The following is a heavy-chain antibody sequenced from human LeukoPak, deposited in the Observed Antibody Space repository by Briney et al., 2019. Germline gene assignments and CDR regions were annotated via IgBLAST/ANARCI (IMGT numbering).Heavy chain of an antibody. CDR2: IYYSGST. V-gene: IGHV4-39*07. D-gene: IGHD3-16*01. J-gene: IGHJ4*02. CDR1: GGSISSSSYY. Sequence: SETLSLTCTVSGGSISSSSYYWGWIRQPPGKGLEWIGSIYYSGSTYYNPSLKSRVTISVDTSKNQFSLKLSSVTAADTAVYYCARGFQNRLGAHGIYFDYWGQGTLVTVSS. CDR3: ARGFQNRLGAHGIYFDY.